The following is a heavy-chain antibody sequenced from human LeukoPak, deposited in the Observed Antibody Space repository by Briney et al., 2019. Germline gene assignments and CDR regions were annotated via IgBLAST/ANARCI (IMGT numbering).Heavy chain of an antibody. Sequence: PGGSLRLSCAASGFTFSSYEMNWVRQAPGKGLEWVSYISSSGSTIYYADSVKGRFTISRDNVKNSLYLQMNSLRAEDTAVYYCARYDGSGSYPFDYWGQGTLVTVSS. J-gene: IGHJ4*02. CDR2: ISSSGSTI. CDR1: GFTFSSYE. D-gene: IGHD3-10*01. CDR3: ARYDGSGSYPFDY. V-gene: IGHV3-48*03.